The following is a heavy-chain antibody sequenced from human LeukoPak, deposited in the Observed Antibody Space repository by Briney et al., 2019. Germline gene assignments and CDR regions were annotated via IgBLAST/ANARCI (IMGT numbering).Heavy chain of an antibody. CDR2: IQFDGRTI. J-gene: IGHJ6*02. V-gene: IGHV3-30*02. D-gene: IGHD2-2*01. Sequence: GGSLRLSCVASGLTFSRIGMHWVRQAPGKGLDWVAFIQFDGRTIHYADSVKGRFTTSRDNSKNTLYLQMNSLRAEDTAVYYCAKESSTTRIGGLDVRGQGTTVIVSS. CDR1: GLTFSRIG. CDR3: AKESSTTRIGGLDV.